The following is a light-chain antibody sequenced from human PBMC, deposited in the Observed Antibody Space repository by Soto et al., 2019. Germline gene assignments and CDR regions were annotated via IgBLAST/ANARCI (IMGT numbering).Light chain of an antibody. V-gene: IGKV1-39*01. CDR1: QSMNID. CDR3: HHSYLNPPT. CDR2: AAS. J-gene: IGKJ1*01. Sequence: DIQMTQSPSSLSASVGDRVTISCRASQSMNIDMNWYQQKSEKAPKLLIYAASSLQSGVPSRFRGVGSGIDFPLTISSLQQADFSTYYFHHSYLNPPTFCQGTKVEFQ.